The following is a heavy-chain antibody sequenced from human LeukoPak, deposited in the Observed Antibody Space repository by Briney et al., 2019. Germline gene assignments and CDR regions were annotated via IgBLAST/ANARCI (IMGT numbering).Heavy chain of an antibody. CDR2: IYYTGST. D-gene: IGHD3-22*01. V-gene: IGHV4-59*01. J-gene: IGHJ4*02. Sequence: PSETLSLTCTVSGGSISSYYWSWIRQPPGKGLEWIGYIYYTGSTNYNPSLKSRVTISADTSKNQFSLKLGSVTAADTAEYYCARGPYYYDSSGYYYSYFDYWGQGTLVTVSS. CDR3: ARGPYYYDSSGYYYSYFDY. CDR1: GGSISSYY.